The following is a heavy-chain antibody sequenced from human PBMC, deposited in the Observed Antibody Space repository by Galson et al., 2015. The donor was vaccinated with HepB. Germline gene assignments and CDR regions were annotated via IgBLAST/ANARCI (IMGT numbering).Heavy chain of an antibody. D-gene: IGHD6-19*01. CDR3: ARGSSLREAQWLVPCFDS. CDR2: INSDGSST. J-gene: IGHJ4*02. V-gene: IGHV3-74*01. Sequence: SLRLSCAASGFTFSSYWMHWVRQAPGKGLEWVSRINSDGSSTSYADSVKARFTIPRDNAKNTLYLQINSLGAEDTAVYYCARGSSLREAQWLVPCFDSWGQGTLVTVSS. CDR1: GFTFSSYW.